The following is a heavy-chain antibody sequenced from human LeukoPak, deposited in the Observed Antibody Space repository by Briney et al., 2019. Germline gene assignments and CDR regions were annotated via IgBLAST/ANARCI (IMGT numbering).Heavy chain of an antibody. J-gene: IGHJ4*02. D-gene: IGHD3-3*01. CDR3: ARDPLRFLEWLYGNTFDY. Sequence: ASVKVSCKASGYTFTSYGISWVRQAPGQGLEWMGWINPNSGGTNYAQKFQGRVTMTRDTSISTAYMELSRLRSDDTAVYYCARDPLRFLEWLYGNTFDYWGQGTLVTVSS. CDR2: INPNSGGT. CDR1: GYTFTSYG. V-gene: IGHV1-2*02.